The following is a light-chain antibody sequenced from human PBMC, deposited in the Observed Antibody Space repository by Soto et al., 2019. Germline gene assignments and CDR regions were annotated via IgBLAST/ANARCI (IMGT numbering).Light chain of an antibody. J-gene: IGKJ1*01. CDR3: QQYGSSPT. Sequence: EIVLTQSPGTLSLSPGERATLSCRASQSVSSSYLAWYQQKPGQAPRLLIYGASSRATGIPDRFSGSGSGTDFTLTISRLESEDDAVYYCQQYGSSPTFGQGTKVEIK. V-gene: IGKV3-20*01. CDR2: GAS. CDR1: QSVSSSY.